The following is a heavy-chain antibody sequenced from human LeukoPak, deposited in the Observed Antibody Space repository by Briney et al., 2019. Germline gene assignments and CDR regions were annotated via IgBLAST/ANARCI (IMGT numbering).Heavy chain of an antibody. V-gene: IGHV3-30-3*01. CDR1: GFIFRSYA. CDR2: VSYDGSNE. Sequence: GGSLRLSCEASGFIFRSYAMHWVRQAPGKGLEWVAAVSYDGSNEYYADSVKGRFTISRDNSKNTLYVQMNSLRAADTAVYYCARDGTLPDYWGQGTLVTVSS. J-gene: IGHJ4*02. CDR3: ARDGTLPDY. D-gene: IGHD6-13*01.